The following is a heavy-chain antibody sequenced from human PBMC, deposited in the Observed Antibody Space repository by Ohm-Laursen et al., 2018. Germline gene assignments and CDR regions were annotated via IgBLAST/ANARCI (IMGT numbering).Heavy chain of an antibody. D-gene: IGHD4-17*01. V-gene: IGHV3-30*18. Sequence: SLRLSCAASGFTFSSYGMHWVRQAPGKGLEWVAVISYDGSNKYYADSVKGRFTISRDNSKNTLYLQMNSLRAEDTAVYYCAKATVTTSYWGQGTLVTASS. CDR2: ISYDGSNK. CDR1: GFTFSSYG. CDR3: AKATVTTSY. J-gene: IGHJ4*02.